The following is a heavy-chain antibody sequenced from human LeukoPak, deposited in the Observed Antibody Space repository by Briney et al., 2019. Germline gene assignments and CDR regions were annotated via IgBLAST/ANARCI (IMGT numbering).Heavy chain of an antibody. D-gene: IGHD3-10*01. V-gene: IGHV1-46*01. J-gene: IGHJ4*02. CDR1: GYTFTNYY. Sequence: ASVKVSCKASGYTFTNYYVHWVRQAPGQGLEWMGIINPFGGSTSYAQKFQGRVTMTRDTSTSTVYMELSSLRSEDTAVYYCARDPSLVYYGSGSYYNTEEVGYWGQGTLVTVSS. CDR3: ARDPSLVYYGSGSYYNTEEVGY. CDR2: INPFGGST.